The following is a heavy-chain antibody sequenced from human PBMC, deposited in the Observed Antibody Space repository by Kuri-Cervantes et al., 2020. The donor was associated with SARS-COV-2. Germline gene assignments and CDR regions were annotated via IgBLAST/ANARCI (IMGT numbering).Heavy chain of an antibody. CDR1: GFTFDDYA. V-gene: IGHV3-43*02. D-gene: IGHD3-22*01. CDR2: ISGDGGST. Sequence: GGSLRLSCAASGFTFDDYAMHWVRQAPGKGLEWVSLISGDGGSTYYADSVKGRFTISRDNAKNSLYLQMNSLRAEDTAVYYCASPRGTYYYDSSGYYSFDYWGQGTLVTVSS. J-gene: IGHJ4*02. CDR3: ASPRGTYYYDSSGYYSFDY.